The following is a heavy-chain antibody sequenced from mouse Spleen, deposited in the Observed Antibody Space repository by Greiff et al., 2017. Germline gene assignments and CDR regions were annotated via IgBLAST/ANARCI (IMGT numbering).Heavy chain of an antibody. D-gene: IGHD2-1*01. CDR2: INPGSGGT. CDR3: ARSNGYYGNPFAY. J-gene: IGHJ3*01. CDR1: GYAFTNYL. Sequence: QVQLQQSGAELVRPGTSVKVSCKASGYAFTNYLIEWVKQRPGQGLEWIGVINPGSGGTNYNEKFKGKATLTADKSSSTAYMQLSSLTSDDSAVYFCARSNGYYGNPFAYWGQGTLVTVSA. V-gene: IGHV1-54*01.